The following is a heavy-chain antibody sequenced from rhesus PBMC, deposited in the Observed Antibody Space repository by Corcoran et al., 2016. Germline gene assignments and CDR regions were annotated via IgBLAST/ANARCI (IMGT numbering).Heavy chain of an antibody. CDR3: ARNYYSGSYYYAGGYSLGRFDV. J-gene: IGHJ5-1*01. D-gene: IGHD3-16*01. V-gene: IGHV4-165*02. CDR2: IGSSGST. Sequence: QVQLQESGPGLVKPSETLSLTCAVSGGSLSGYSWNWISPPPGKGLEWIGYIGSSGSTYDNPSLKSRVTISTDTSKNQFSLKLSSVTAADTAVYYCARNYYSGSYYYAGGYSLGRFDVWGAGVLVTVSS. CDR1: GGSLSGYS.